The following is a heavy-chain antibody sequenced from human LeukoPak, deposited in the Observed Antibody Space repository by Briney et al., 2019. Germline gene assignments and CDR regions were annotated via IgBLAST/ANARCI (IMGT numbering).Heavy chain of an antibody. CDR1: GGSFSGYY. Sequence: PSETLSLTCAVYGGSFSGYYWSWIRQPPGKGLEWIGEINHSGSTNYNSSLKSRVTISVDTSKNQFSLKLSSVTAADTAVYYCARDERGPVADPWPREVGGVYYYGMDVWGQGTTVTVSS. CDR3: ARDERGPVADPWPREVGGVYYYGMDV. V-gene: IGHV4-34*01. J-gene: IGHJ6*02. CDR2: INHSGST. D-gene: IGHD3-16*01.